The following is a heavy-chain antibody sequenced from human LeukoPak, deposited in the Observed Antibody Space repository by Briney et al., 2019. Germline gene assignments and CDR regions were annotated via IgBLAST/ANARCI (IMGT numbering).Heavy chain of an antibody. D-gene: IGHD3-9*01. J-gene: IGHJ4*02. CDR3: ARSTSSEYDIYHFDY. CDR2: IWYDGNNK. Sequence: PGGSLRLSCAASGFTFSSYGMHWVREAPGKGLEWVAVIWYDGNNKYYADSVKGRFTISRDNSKNTLYLQMNSLGAEDPAGYYCARSTSSEYDIYHFDYWGQGTLVTVSS. CDR1: GFTFSSYG. V-gene: IGHV3-33*01.